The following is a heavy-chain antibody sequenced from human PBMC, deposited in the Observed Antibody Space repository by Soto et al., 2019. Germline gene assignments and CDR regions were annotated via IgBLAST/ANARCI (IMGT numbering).Heavy chain of an antibody. CDR3: ARPDGRAG. CDR2: MYYSGST. J-gene: IGHJ1*01. CDR1: GGSVSINTYS. D-gene: IGHD1-26*01. Sequence: QLQLQESGPGLVKPSETVSLTCTVSGGSVSINTYSWGWIRQSPVTGLQWIGSMYYSGSTYYNPSLGSRASISVDTSKNQLSLRLTSVTVADTATYYCARPDGRAGWGQGILVTVST. V-gene: IGHV4-39*01.